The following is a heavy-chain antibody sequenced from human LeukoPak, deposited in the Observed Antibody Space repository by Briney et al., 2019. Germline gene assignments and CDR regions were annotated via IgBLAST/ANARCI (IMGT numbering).Heavy chain of an antibody. V-gene: IGHV3-64*02. J-gene: IGHJ4*02. Sequence: GGSLRLSCSASGFTFSTYAMHWVRQAPGKGLEYVSAISTNGDSTYYADSVKGRFTISRDNSKNTLFLQMGSLRADDMAVYYCARWGSTSCYDYWGQGTLVTVSS. CDR3: ARWGSTSCYDY. CDR1: GFTFSTYA. CDR2: ISTNGDST. D-gene: IGHD2-2*01.